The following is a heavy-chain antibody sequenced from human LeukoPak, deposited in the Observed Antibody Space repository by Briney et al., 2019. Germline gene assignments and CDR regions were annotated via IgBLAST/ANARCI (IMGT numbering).Heavy chain of an antibody. CDR1: GFTISTYG. V-gene: IGHV3-23*01. D-gene: IGHD3-10*01. CDR3: AKSVYHSGNY. CDR2: ISGGTT. Sequence: PGGSLRLSCAASGFTISTYGMGWVRQAPGKGLEWVSSISGGTTYYADSVKGRFTISRDNSKNTVSLQMNSLRAEDTAVYYCAKSVYHSGNYWGQGTLVTASS. J-gene: IGHJ4*02.